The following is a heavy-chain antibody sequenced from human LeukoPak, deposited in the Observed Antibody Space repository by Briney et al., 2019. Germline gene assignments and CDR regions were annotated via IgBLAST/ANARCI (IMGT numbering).Heavy chain of an antibody. CDR3: VRGPHIAATSY. V-gene: IGHV3-7*03. J-gene: IGHJ4*02. CDR1: GFSFNNYR. D-gene: IGHD6-25*01. Sequence: GGSLRLSCVASGFSFNNYRMTWVRQAPGKGLEWVANIKRDGSEKQYVDSVKGRFAISRDNAKKSLYLQINTLRAEDTAVCYCVRGPHIAATSYWGQGTLVTVSS. CDR2: IKRDGSEK.